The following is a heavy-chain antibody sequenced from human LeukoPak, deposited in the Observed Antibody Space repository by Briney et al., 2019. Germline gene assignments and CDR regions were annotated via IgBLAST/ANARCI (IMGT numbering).Heavy chain of an antibody. D-gene: IGHD3-9*01. J-gene: IGHJ4*02. CDR3: ARGALTGSFDY. Sequence: GGSLRHSCAASGFTFSGYIMNWVRQAPGKGLEWVSCISTGSSHIYYADSMKGRFTISRDNAKNSLYLQMNSLRAEDTAVYYCARGALTGSFDYWGEGSLVTVSS. CDR1: GFTFSGYI. V-gene: IGHV3-21*01. CDR2: ISTGSSHI.